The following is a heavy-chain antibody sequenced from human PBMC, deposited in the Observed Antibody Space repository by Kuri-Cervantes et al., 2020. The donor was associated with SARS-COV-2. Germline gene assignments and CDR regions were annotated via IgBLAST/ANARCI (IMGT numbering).Heavy chain of an antibody. Sequence: ASVKVSCKVSGYTLTELSMHWVRQAPGKGLEWMGGFDPEDGETIYAQKFQGRVTMTEDTSTDTAYMELSSLRSEDTAVYYCATSCVLPAGAGPIFGAVIDGCNWFDPWGQGTLVTVSS. D-gene: IGHD3-3*01. CDR1: GYTLTELS. J-gene: IGHJ5*02. V-gene: IGHV1-24*01. CDR3: ATSCVLPAGAGPIFGAVIDGCNWFDP. CDR2: FDPEDGET.